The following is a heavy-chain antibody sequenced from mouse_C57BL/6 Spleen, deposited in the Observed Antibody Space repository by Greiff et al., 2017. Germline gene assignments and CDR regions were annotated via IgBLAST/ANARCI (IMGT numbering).Heavy chain of an antibody. CDR2: ISSGGSYT. D-gene: IGHD2-4*01. CDR3: ARRDMSTAGGYYAMDY. J-gene: IGHJ4*01. CDR1: GFTFSSYG. Sequence: EVKVVESGGDLVKPGGSLKLSCAASGFTFSSYGMSWVRQTPDKRLEWVATISSGGSYTYYPDSVKGRFTISRDNAKNTLYLQMSSLKSEDTAMYYGARRDMSTAGGYYAMDYWGQGTSVTVSS. V-gene: IGHV5-6*02.